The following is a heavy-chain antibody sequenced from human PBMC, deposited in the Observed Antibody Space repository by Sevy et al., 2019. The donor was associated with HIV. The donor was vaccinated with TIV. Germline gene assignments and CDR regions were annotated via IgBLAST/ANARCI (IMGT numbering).Heavy chain of an antibody. Sequence: GGSLRLSCAASGFIVSSNYMSWVRQAPGKGLEWVAVISYDGSNKYYADSVKGRFTISRDNSKNTLYLQMNSLRAEDTAVYYCARDVRAFGGVIPSGVDYWGQGTLVTVSS. J-gene: IGHJ4*02. CDR2: ISYDGSNK. D-gene: IGHD3-16*02. CDR1: GFIVSSNY. V-gene: IGHV3-30-3*01. CDR3: ARDVRAFGGVIPSGVDY.